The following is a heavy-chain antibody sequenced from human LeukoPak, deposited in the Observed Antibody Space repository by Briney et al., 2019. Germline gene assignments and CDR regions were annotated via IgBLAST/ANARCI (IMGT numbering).Heavy chain of an antibody. Sequence: QPGGSLRLSCAASGFTFSSYAMSWVRQAPGKGLEWVSAIGRSGGSTYYADSVKGRFTISRDNSRNTPYLQMNSLRAEDTAVYYCAKYSGYCSTTSCYGAFDMWGQGTMVTVSS. CDR3: AKYSGYCSTTSCYGAFDM. J-gene: IGHJ3*02. CDR2: IGRSGGST. D-gene: IGHD2-2*01. V-gene: IGHV3-23*01. CDR1: GFTFSSYA.